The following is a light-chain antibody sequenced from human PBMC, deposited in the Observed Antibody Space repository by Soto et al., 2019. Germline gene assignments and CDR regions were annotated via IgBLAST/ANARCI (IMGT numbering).Light chain of an antibody. J-gene: IGKJ1*01. CDR2: GAS. Sequence: ALQMTPSPSSLSASVGDSVSITCRASQDIRTELGWYQQKPGKAPKLLIYGASTLQSGVPSRFIGSGSGTDFILTIGSLQPEDLATYSCLQDYNYPRTFGQGTKVEV. CDR3: LQDYNYPRT. V-gene: IGKV1-6*01. CDR1: QDIRTE.